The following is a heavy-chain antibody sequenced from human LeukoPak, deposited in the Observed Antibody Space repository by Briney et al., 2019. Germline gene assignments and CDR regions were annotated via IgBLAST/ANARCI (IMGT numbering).Heavy chain of an antibody. CDR1: GLTVSSNY. D-gene: IGHD3-22*01. J-gene: IGHJ4*02. CDR3: ARDPYYYDSSGYPY. CDR2: ISSSSSTI. Sequence: GGSLRLSCAASGLTVSSNYMSWVRQAPGKGLEWVSYISSSSSTIYYADSVKGRFTISRDNAKNSLYLQMNSLRAEDTAVYYCARDPYYYDSSGYPYWGQGTLVTVSS. V-gene: IGHV3-48*01.